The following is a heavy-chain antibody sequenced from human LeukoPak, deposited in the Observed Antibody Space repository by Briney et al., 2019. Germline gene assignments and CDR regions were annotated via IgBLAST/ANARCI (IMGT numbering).Heavy chain of an antibody. CDR1: SDSISGYY. D-gene: IGHD2-2*02. V-gene: IGHV4-4*07. CDR3: ARDSPDCGSTTCYKDWFDP. Sequence: SETLSLTCTVSSDSISGYYWSWIRQPAGKGLEWIGRIYTSGRINYNPFLKSRVTMSVDTSRNQFSLKLSSVTAADTAVYYCARDSPDCGSTTCYKDWFDPWGQGTLVTVSS. CDR2: IYTSGRI. J-gene: IGHJ5*02.